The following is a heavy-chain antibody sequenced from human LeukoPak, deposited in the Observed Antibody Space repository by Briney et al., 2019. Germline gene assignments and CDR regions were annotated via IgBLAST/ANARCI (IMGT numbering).Heavy chain of an antibody. CDR2: IYPGDSDT. J-gene: IGHJ4*02. CDR3: ASSITVDTAMPFDY. V-gene: IGHV5-51*01. CDR1: GYRFTSYW. Sequence: GGSLKISCKGSGYRFTSYWIGWGRQMPGKGLEWMGIIYPGDSDTRYSPSFQGQVTISADKSIRTAYLQWSSLKASDTAMYYCASSITVDTAMPFDYWGQGTLVTVSS. D-gene: IGHD5-18*01.